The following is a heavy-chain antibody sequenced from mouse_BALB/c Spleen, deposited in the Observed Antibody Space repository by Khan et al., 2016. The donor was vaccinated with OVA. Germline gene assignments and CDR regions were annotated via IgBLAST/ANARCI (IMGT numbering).Heavy chain of an antibody. CDR1: GFTFIDYG. CDR2: ISSVAYSI. CDR3: ARGGFAY. V-gene: IGHV5-15*02. Sequence: EVELVESGGGLVQPGGSRKLSCAASGFTFIDYGMAWVRQTPGKGPEWIAFISSVAYSIYYADTVTGRFTISRENATYTLYLELRSQRSDDTAMYYCARGGFAYWGQGTLVTVS. J-gene: IGHJ3*01.